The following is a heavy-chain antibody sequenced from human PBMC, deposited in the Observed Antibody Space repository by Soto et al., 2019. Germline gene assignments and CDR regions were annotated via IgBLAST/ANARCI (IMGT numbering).Heavy chain of an antibody. CDR3: VVMGNVAVSNPRSFDY. CDR1: GATFSGYA. J-gene: IGHJ4*02. CDR2: IVPIFETL. V-gene: IGHV1-69*18. D-gene: IGHD6-19*01. Sequence: QVQLVQSGAEVKKPGSSVKVSCKASGATFSGYAINWVRQAPGQGLEWLGRIVPIFETLNYAERFQGRVAITAVESTTTAYMELTTLTHEDTAVYYCVVMGNVAVSNPRSFDYWGQGTQVTVSS.